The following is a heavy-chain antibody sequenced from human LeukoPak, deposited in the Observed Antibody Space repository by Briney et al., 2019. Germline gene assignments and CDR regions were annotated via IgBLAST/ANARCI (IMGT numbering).Heavy chain of an antibody. V-gene: IGHV1-2*02. CDR3: ARAWSLPAHYYFDY. D-gene: IGHD1-26*01. CDR2: INPNSGGT. J-gene: IGHJ4*02. CDR1: GYTFTGYY. Sequence: ASVKVSCKASGYTFTGYYMHWVRQAPGQGLEWMGWINPNSGGTNYAQKFQGRVTMTRDTSISTAYMELSRLRSDDTAVYYCARAWSLPAHYYFDYWGQGTLVTVSS.